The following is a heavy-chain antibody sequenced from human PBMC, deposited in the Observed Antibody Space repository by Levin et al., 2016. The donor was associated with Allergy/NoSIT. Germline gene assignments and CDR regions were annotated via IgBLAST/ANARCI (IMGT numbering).Heavy chain of an antibody. CDR1: GFTFSSYA. J-gene: IGHJ1*01. CDR3: VGLPPSEYFQH. V-gene: IGHV3-64D*09. CDR2: ISSNGGST. Sequence: GGSLRLSCSASGFTFSSYAMHWVRQAPGKGLEYVSAISSNGGSTYYADSVKGRFTISRDNSKNTLYLQMSSLRAEDTAVYYCVGLPPSEYFQHWGQGTLVTVSS.